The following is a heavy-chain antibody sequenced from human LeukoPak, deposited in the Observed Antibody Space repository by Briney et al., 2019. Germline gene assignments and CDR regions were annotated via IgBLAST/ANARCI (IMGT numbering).Heavy chain of an antibody. CDR3: ARQGTSSFFKY. D-gene: IGHD6-6*01. V-gene: IGHV3-66*04. Sequence: PGGSLRLSCAASGFTFSSYSMNWVRQAPGKGLEWVSVIYPTGDTYYADSVKGRFTISRDNSRNTLYLQMSSLRADDTAVYHCARQGTSSFFKYWGQGTLVTVSS. CDR2: IYPTGDT. J-gene: IGHJ4*02. CDR1: GFTFSSYS.